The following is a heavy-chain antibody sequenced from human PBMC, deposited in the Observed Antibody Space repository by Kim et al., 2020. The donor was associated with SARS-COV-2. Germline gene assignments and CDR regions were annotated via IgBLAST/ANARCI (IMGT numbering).Heavy chain of an antibody. CDR3: AKDNAGYSSSWYGDIDY. CDR1: GFTFDDYA. CDR2: ISWNSGSI. J-gene: IGHJ4*01. V-gene: IGHV3-9*01. D-gene: IGHD6-13*01. Sequence: GGSLRLSCAASGFTFDDYAMHWVRQAPGKGLEWVSGISWNSGSIGYADSVKGRFTISRDNAKNSLYLQMNSLRAEDTALYYCAKDNAGYSSSWYGDIDY.